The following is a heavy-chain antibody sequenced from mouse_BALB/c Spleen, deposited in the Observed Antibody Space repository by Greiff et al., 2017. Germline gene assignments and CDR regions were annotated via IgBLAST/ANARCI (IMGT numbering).Heavy chain of an antibody. V-gene: IGHV5-6-4*01. Sequence: EVQLVESGGGLVKPGGSLKLSCAASGFTFSSYTMSWVRQTPEKRLEWVATISSGGSYTYYPDSVKGRCTISRDNAKNTLYLQMSSLKSEDTAMYYCTRGNWDVYYFDYWGQGTTLTVSS. CDR2: ISSGGSYT. CDR3: TRGNWDVYYFDY. CDR1: GFTFSSYT. D-gene: IGHD4-1*01. J-gene: IGHJ2*01.